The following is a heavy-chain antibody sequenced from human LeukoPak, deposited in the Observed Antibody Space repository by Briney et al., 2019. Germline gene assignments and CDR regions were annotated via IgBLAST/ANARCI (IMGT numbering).Heavy chain of an antibody. D-gene: IGHD3-10*01. V-gene: IGHV4-59*01. CDR1: GGSIGRYY. CDR2: SHYSGST. J-gene: IGHJ5*02. Sequence: SETLSLTCSVSGGSIGRYYWNWIRQPPGKGLEWIGSSHYSGSTNYNPSLKSRVSISVDASKNQFSLKLSSVTAADTAVYYCARDGDYGTGSYYRGCIDPWGQGTPVTVSP. CDR3: ARDGDYGTGSYYRGCIDP.